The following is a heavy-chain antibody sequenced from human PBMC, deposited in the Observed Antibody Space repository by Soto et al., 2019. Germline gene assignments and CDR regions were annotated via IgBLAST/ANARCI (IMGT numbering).Heavy chain of an antibody. CDR1: GGSISSGGYY. J-gene: IGHJ4*02. Sequence: SETLSLTCTVSGGSISSGGYYWSWIRQHPGKGLEWIGYIYYSGSTYYNPSLKSRVTISVDTSKNQFSLKLSSVTAADTAVYYCERGQDAGYFDYWGQGTLVTVYS. CDR3: ERGQDAGYFDY. V-gene: IGHV4-31*03. D-gene: IGHD1-1*01. CDR2: IYYSGST.